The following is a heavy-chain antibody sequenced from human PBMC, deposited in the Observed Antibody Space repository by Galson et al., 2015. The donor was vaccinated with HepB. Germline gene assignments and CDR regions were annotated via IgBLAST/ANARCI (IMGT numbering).Heavy chain of an antibody. J-gene: IGHJ4*02. CDR3: VRDRLHSFDY. V-gene: IGHV1-18*04. CDR2: ISTSSGNT. CDR1: GYTFTSNG. Sequence: SVKVSCKASGYTFTSNGISWVRQAPGQGLEWMGWISTSSGNTNYAQRLQGRATMTTDTCTSTAYMELRRLRSDDTAIYYCVRDRLHSFDYWGQGTLVTVSS.